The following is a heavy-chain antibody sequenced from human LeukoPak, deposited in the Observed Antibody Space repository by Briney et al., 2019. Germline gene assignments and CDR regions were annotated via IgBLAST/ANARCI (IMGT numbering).Heavy chain of an antibody. CDR2: VYRSGSS. D-gene: IGHD5-24*01. J-gene: IGHJ4*02. CDR3: ASMYGFADGYNYNFDS. CDR1: GASIDIGRY. Sequence: PSETLSLTCTVSGASIDIGRYWGWVRQPPGKGLEWIGSVYRSGSSYKNPSLRSRVTISVDKSKNQFSLTVYSVTATDTAVYFCASMYGFADGYNYNFDSWGRGTLVTVSS. V-gene: IGHV4-38-2*02.